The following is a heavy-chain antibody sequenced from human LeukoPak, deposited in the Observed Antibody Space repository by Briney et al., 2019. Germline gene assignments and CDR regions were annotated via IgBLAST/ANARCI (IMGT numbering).Heavy chain of an antibody. J-gene: IGHJ5*02. CDR3: ARDSYGSGITPFDP. D-gene: IGHD3-10*01. CDR2: IKQDGSEK. V-gene: IGHV3-7*01. Sequence: PGGSLRLSXAASGFTFSSYWMSWVRQAPGKGLEWVANIKQDGSEKYYVDSVKGRFTISRDNAKNSLYLQMNSLRAEDTAVYYCARDSYGSGITPFDPWGQGTLVTVSS. CDR1: GFTFSSYW.